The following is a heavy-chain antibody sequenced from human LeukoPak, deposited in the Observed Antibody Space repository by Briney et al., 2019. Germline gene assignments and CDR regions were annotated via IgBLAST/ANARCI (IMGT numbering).Heavy chain of an antibody. CDR1: GYTFTGYY. CDR2: INPNSGGT. V-gene: IGHV1-2*02. J-gene: IGHJ4*02. Sequence: ASVKVSCKASGYTFTGYYMHWVRQASGQGLEWMGWINPNSGGTNYAQKFQGRVTMTRDTSISTAYMELSRLRSDDTAVYYCARVGVVPAKRTPLDYWGQGTLVTVSS. D-gene: IGHD2-2*01. CDR3: ARVGVVPAKRTPLDY.